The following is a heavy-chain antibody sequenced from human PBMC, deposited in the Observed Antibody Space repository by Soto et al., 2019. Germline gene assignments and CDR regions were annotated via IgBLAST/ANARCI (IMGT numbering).Heavy chain of an antibody. V-gene: IGHV4-4*07. D-gene: IGHD3-22*01. CDR1: GGSISSYY. Sequence: PSETLSLTCTVSGGSISSYYWSWIRQPAGKGLEWIGRIYTSVSTNYNPSLKSRVTMSVYTSKNQFSLKLSSVTAADTAVYYCARDIVYYASSGWCEHWGQGTLVSVSS. CDR3: ARDIVYYASSGWCEH. J-gene: IGHJ1*01. CDR2: IYTSVST.